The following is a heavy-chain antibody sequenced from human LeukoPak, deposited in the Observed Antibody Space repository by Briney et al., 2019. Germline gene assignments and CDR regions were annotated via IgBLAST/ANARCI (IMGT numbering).Heavy chain of an antibody. Sequence: GRSLRLSCAASGFTFSSYAMHWVRQAPGKGLGWVAVISYDGSNKYYADSVKGRFTISRDNSKNTLYLQMNSLRAEDTAVYYCARVYGSGSYYNGILDYWGQGTLVTVSS. CDR2: ISYDGSNK. J-gene: IGHJ4*02. V-gene: IGHV3-30*04. CDR3: ARVYGSGSYYNGILDY. CDR1: GFTFSSYA. D-gene: IGHD3-10*01.